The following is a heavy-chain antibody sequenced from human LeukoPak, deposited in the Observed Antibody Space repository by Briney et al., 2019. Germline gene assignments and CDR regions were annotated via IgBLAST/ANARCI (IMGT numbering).Heavy chain of an antibody. J-gene: IGHJ4*02. CDR2: INYSGTT. CDR1: GGSVSSKNYY. Sequence: SETLSLTCTVSGGSVSSKNYYWGWIRQPPGKGLEWIGSINYSGTTYYNPSLKSRVTISIDTSKNQFSLKLSSVTAADTAVYYCARHTRNFRSSRDFDHWGQGTLVTVSS. D-gene: IGHD3-3*01. CDR3: ARHTRNFRSSRDFDH. V-gene: IGHV4-39*01.